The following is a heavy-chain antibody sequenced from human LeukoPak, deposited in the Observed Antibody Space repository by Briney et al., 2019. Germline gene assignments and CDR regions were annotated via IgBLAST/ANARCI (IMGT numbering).Heavy chain of an antibody. CDR3: ARVGYTGTWYSSPPFDY. D-gene: IGHD6-13*01. CDR1: GFTFSSYG. Sequence: GRSLRLSCAASGFTFSSYGMHWVRQAPGKGLEWVAVISYDGSNKYYADSVKGRFTISRDNSKNTLYLQMNSLRAEDTAVYYCARVGYTGTWYSSPPFDYWGQGTLVTVSS. J-gene: IGHJ4*02. CDR2: ISYDGSNK. V-gene: IGHV3-30*03.